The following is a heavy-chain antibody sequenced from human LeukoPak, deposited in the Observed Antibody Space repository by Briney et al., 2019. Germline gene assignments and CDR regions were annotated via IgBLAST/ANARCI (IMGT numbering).Heavy chain of an antibody. CDR3: ARASPPSYYYDSSGYI. D-gene: IGHD3-22*01. Sequence: GGSLRLSCAASGFTFDDYAMHWVRQAPGKGLEWVSGISWNSGSIGYADSVKGRFTISRDNAKNSLYLQMNSLRAEDTAVYYCARASPPSYYYDSSGYIWGQGTLVTVSS. J-gene: IGHJ4*02. CDR1: GFTFDDYA. V-gene: IGHV3-9*01. CDR2: ISWNSGSI.